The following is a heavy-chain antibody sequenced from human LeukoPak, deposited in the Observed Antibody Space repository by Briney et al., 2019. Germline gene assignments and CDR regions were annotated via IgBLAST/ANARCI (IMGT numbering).Heavy chain of an antibody. CDR1: GYTFTSYD. Sequence: AASVKVSCKASGYTFTSYDINWVRQAAGQGLEGMGWMNPNSGNTDYAQKFQGRVTMTRNTSISTAYMELSSLRSEDTAVYYCARASLYYDFWSGYLRPGHWFDPWGQGTLVTVSS. V-gene: IGHV1-8*01. CDR3: ARASLYYDFWSGYLRPGHWFDP. D-gene: IGHD3-3*01. J-gene: IGHJ5*02. CDR2: MNPNSGNT.